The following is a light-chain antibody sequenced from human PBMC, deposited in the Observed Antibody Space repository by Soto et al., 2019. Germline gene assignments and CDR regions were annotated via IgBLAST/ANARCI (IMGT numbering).Light chain of an antibody. CDR2: DVN. J-gene: IGLJ1*01. V-gene: IGLV2-14*03. CDR3: CSYTSISTHV. Sequence: QSALTQPASVSGSPGQSITISCTGTSSDVGGYNFVSWYQQHPGKVPKLMIFDVNRRPSGVSDRFSGSKSGNTASLTISGLQAEDEGDYYCCSYTSISTHVFGSGTQVTVL. CDR1: SSDVGGYNF.